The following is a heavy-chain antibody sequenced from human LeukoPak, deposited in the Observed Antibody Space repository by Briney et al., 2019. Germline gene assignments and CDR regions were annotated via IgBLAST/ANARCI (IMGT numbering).Heavy chain of an antibody. CDR3: TRGFDRNDY. CDR2: IRSKAYGGTT. D-gene: IGHD3-9*01. V-gene: IGHV3-49*04. Sequence: PGGSLRLSCTASGFTFGDYAMSWVRQAPGKGLEWVGFIRSKAYGGTTEYAASVKGRFTISRDDSKSIAYLQMNSLKTEDTAVYYCTRGFDRNDYWGQGTLVTASS. CDR1: GFTFGDYA. J-gene: IGHJ4*02.